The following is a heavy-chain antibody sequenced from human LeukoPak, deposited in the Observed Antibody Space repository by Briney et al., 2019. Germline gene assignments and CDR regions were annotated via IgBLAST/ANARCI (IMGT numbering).Heavy chain of an antibody. D-gene: IGHD1-14*01. Sequence: PSETLSLTCTVSGGSISSYYWSWIRQPPGKGLEWIGYIYYSGSTNYNPSLKSRVTISVDMSKNHFSLKLTSVTAADTAVYYCARETNAGVDDWGQGTLVTVSS. CDR3: ARETNAGVDD. CDR2: IYYSGST. J-gene: IGHJ4*02. V-gene: IGHV4-59*01. CDR1: GGSISSYY.